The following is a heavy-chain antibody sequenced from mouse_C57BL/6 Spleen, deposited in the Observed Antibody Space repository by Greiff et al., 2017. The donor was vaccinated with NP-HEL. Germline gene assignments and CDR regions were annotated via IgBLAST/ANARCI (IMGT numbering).Heavy chain of an antibody. J-gene: IGHJ4*01. V-gene: IGHV10-1*01. CDR1: GFSFNTYA. D-gene: IGHD1-1*01. Sequence: EVQLVESGGGLVQPKGSLKLSCAASGFSFNTYAMNWVRQAPGTGLEWVARIRSKSNNYATYYADSVKDRFTISRDDSESMLYLQMNNLKTEDTARYYCVRLDYGGAMDYWGQGTAVTVSS. CDR2: IRSKSNNYAT. CDR3: VRLDYGGAMDY.